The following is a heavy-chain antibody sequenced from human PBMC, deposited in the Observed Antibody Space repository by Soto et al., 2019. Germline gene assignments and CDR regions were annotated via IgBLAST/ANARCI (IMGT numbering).Heavy chain of an antibody. CDR2: MYNTGST. J-gene: IGHJ6*02. CDR1: GGSISRYY. D-gene: IGHD2-21*02. Sequence: SETLSLTCTVSGGSISRYYWSWIRQPPGKGLEWIGYMYNTGSTVSTPPLKSPVTISVDTSKNQFSLKLNSVTAADTAVYYCARDLWGYCGTDCYPLDVWGQGTTVTVS. CDR3: ARDLWGYCGTDCYPLDV. V-gene: IGHV4-59*01.